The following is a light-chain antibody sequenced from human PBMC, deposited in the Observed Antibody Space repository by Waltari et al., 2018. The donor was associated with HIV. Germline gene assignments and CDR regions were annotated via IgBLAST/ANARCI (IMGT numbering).Light chain of an antibody. V-gene: IGLV1-40*01. CDR1: SSNIGAGYG. J-gene: IGLJ1*01. Sequence: QSVLTQPPSVSGAPGQRVTISCTGSSSNIGAGYGVHWYQQLPVTAPKLRIYGKSIRPSGVPERCAGYQSGTSASLDITGLQAEDEADYYCQSYENSLSQVFGTGTKVAVL. CDR2: GKS. CDR3: QSYENSLSQV.